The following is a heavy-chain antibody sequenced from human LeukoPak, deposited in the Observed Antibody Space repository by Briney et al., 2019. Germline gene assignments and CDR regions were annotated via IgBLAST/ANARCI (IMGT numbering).Heavy chain of an antibody. CDR2: IYYSGST. CDR3: ARDWGAVFDY. Sequence: SETLSLTCTVFGGSISSSSYYWGWIRQPPGKGLEWIGSIYYSGSTYYNPSLKSRVTISVDTSKNQFSLKLSSVTAADTAVYYCARDWGAVFDYWGQGTLVTVSS. CDR1: GGSISSSSYY. D-gene: IGHD6-19*01. J-gene: IGHJ4*02. V-gene: IGHV4-39*07.